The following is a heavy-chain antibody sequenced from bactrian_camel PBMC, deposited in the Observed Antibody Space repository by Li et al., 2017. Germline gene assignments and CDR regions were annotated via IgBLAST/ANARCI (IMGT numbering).Heavy chain of an antibody. V-gene: IGHV3S31*01. CDR3: AAVFTQSGPGAIPVPPGLRSIS. CDR1: GYTASTKG. CDR2: VYTSGERT. J-gene: IGHJ4*01. D-gene: IGHD5*01. Sequence: VQLVESGGGSVQAGGSLRLSCTASGYTASTKGMTWFRQTPGKEREGVAAVYTSGERTYYADSVKGRFTISQDHSKSTLYLQMDSLKPEDTAKYYCAAVFTQSGPGAIPVPPGLRSISGARGPRSPSP.